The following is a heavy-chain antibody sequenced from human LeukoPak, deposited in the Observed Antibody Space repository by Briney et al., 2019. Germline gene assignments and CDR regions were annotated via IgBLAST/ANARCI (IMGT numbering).Heavy chain of an antibody. CDR2: IFYSGAT. D-gene: IGHD6-19*01. J-gene: IGHJ4*02. Sequence: SETLSLTCTVSGDSISINYNWGWIRQPPGKGLEWTESIFYSGATYYSPSLKSRVTISVDTSKNQFSLKLSSMTAADTAVYYCVRHRQWLLFPDYWGQGTLVTVSS. CDR1: GDSISINYN. CDR3: VRHRQWLLFPDY. V-gene: IGHV4-39*01.